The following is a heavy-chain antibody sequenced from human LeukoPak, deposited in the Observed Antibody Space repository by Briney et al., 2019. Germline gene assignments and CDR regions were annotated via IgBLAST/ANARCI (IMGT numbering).Heavy chain of an antibody. CDR1: GGSISSSSYY. CDR3: ARHSGGTYYVNFDP. V-gene: IGHV4-39*01. Sequence: PSETLSLTCTVSGGSISSSSYYCSWIRQPPGKGLERVGEINHSGSTNYNPSLKNRVTISVDTSKNQFSLKLSSVTAADTAVYYCARHSGGTYYVNFDPWGQGTLVTVSS. CDR2: INHSGST. J-gene: IGHJ5*02. D-gene: IGHD1-26*01.